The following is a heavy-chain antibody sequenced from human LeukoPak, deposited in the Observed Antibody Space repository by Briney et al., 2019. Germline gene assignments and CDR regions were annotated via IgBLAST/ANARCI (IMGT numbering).Heavy chain of an antibody. Sequence: ASVKVSCKASGYTFTSYDINWVRQATGQGPEWMGWMNPNSGNTGYAQKFQGRVTMTRNTSISTAYMDLSSLRSEDTAVYYCATIGYSSSFIDYWGQGTLVTVSS. CDR2: MNPNSGNT. CDR1: GYTFTSYD. D-gene: IGHD6-6*01. CDR3: ATIGYSSSFIDY. J-gene: IGHJ4*02. V-gene: IGHV1-8*01.